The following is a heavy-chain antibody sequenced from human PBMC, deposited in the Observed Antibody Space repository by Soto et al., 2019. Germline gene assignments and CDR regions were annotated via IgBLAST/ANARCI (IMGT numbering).Heavy chain of an antibody. Sequence: EVQLLESGGGLVQPGGSLRLSCAASGFTFDSYAMSWVRQAPGKGLEWVSAISGGGGSTYYADSVKGRFTIFRDKSKNTLYLQMNSLRAEDTAVYYCTKDGRGYSYGSRFDYCGQGTLVTVPS. CDR1: GFTFDSYA. CDR2: ISGGGGST. V-gene: IGHV3-23*01. J-gene: IGHJ4*02. CDR3: TKDGRGYSYGSRFDY. D-gene: IGHD5-18*01.